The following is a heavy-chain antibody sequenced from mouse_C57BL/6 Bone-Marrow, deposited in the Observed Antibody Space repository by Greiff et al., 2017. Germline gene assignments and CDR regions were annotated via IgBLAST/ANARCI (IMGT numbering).Heavy chain of an antibody. D-gene: IGHD1-1*01. Sequence: EVKLMESGAELVRPGASVKLSCTASGFNIKDDYMHWVKQRPEQGLEWIGWIDPENGDTEYASKFQGKATITADTSSNTAYLQLSSLTSEDTAVYYCTEYYGSSFDYWGQGTTLTVSS. CDR2: IDPENGDT. CDR1: GFNIKDDY. CDR3: TEYYGSSFDY. J-gene: IGHJ2*01. V-gene: IGHV14-4*01.